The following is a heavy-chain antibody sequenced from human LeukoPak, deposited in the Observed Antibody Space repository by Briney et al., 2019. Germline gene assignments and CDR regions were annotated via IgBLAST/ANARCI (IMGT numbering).Heavy chain of an antibody. Sequence: SETLSLTCTVSGGSISSGSYYWSWIRQPAGKGLEWIGRIYTSGSTNYNPSLKSRVTISVDTSKNQFSLKLSSVTAADTAVYYCAREYCSSTSCPYYYYMDVWGKGTTVTVSS. CDR1: GGSISSGSYY. V-gene: IGHV4-61*02. J-gene: IGHJ6*03. D-gene: IGHD2-2*01. CDR2: IYTSGST. CDR3: AREYCSSTSCPYYYYMDV.